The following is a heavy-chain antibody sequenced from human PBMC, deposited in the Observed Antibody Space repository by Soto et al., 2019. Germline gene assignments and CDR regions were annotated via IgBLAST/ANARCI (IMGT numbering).Heavy chain of an antibody. CDR1: GGSMTTYY. V-gene: IGHV4-59*01. J-gene: IGHJ5*02. D-gene: IGHD2-15*01. CDR3: ARSYCRDGVRCNWFDP. CDR2: INYSGNT. Sequence: QVQLQESGPGLVKPSETLSLTCTVSGGSMTTYYWGRIRQLPGKGLEWIGYINYSGNTKYNSSLKSRVTISVDTSKNQFSLKLTSVTAADTAVYYCARSYCRDGVRCNWFDPWGQGTMVTVYS.